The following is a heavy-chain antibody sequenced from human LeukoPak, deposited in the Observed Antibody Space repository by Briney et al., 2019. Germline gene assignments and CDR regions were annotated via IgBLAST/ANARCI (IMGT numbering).Heavy chain of an antibody. V-gene: IGHV4-34*01. Sequence: PSETLSLTCAVYGGSFSGYYWSWIRQPPGKGLEWIGEINHSGSTNYNPSLKSRVTISVDTSKNQFSLKLSSVTAADTAVYYCARRGRYCSSTSCDRAFDIGGQGTMVTVSS. D-gene: IGHD2-2*01. CDR1: GGSFSGYY. CDR2: INHSGST. CDR3: ARRGRYCSSTSCDRAFDI. J-gene: IGHJ3*02.